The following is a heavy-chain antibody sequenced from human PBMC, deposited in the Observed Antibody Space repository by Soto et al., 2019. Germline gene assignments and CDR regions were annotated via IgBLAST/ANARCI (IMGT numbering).Heavy chain of an antibody. CDR2: INAGNGNT. CDR1: GYTFTSYA. J-gene: IGHJ1*01. CDR3: ARPASSYDFWSGKEYFQH. V-gene: IGHV1-3*01. D-gene: IGHD3-3*01. Sequence: ASVKVSCKASGYTFTSYAMHWVRQAPGQRLEWMGWINAGNGNTKYPQKFQGRVTITRDTSASTAYMELSSLRSEDTAVYYCARPASSYDFWSGKEYFQHWGQGTLVTVSS.